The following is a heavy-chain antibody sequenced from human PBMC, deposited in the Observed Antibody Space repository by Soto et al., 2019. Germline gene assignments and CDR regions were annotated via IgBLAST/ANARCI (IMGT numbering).Heavy chain of an antibody. CDR3: ARDYGDFGGVDY. D-gene: IGHD4-17*01. J-gene: IGHJ4*02. Sequence: ASVKFSCKASGYTFTGYYMHWVRQAPGQVLEWMVWINPKSGFTNYXXKVQGWVXXTRDASISTAXMELSXRRCDDTGVYYCARDYGDFGGVDYWGQGTLVTVSS. CDR1: GYTFTGYY. CDR2: INPKSGFT. V-gene: IGHV1-2*04.